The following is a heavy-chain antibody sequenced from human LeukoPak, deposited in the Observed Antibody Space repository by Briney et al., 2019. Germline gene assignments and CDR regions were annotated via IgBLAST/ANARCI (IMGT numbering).Heavy chain of an antibody. CDR1: GYTFTSYA. CDR2: IIPIFGTA. Sequence: SVKVSCKASGYTFTSYAISWVRQAPGQGLEWMGGIIPIFGTANYAQKFQGRVTITADESTSTAYMELSSLRSEDTAVYYCARGYSSSWYRYFDYWGQGTLVTVSS. D-gene: IGHD6-13*01. V-gene: IGHV1-69*13. CDR3: ARGYSSSWYRYFDY. J-gene: IGHJ4*02.